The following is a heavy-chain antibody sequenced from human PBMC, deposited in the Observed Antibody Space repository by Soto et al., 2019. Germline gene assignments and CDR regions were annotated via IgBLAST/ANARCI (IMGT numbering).Heavy chain of an antibody. V-gene: IGHV3-48*04. CDR1: GFTFSSYS. D-gene: IGHD6-13*01. J-gene: IGHJ5*02. CDR2: ISSSSSTI. Sequence: EVQLVESGGGLVQPGGSLRLSCAASGFTFSSYSMNWVRQAPGKGLEWVSYISSSSSTIYYADSVKGRFTISRDNAKNSLYLQMNSLRAADTAVYYCARHPERIAEIGGFDPWGQGTLVTVSS. CDR3: ARHPERIAEIGGFDP.